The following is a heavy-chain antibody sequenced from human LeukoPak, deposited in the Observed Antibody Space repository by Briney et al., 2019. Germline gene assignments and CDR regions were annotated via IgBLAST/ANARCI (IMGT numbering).Heavy chain of an antibody. CDR3: ARSSCGGDCFSAIHF. V-gene: IGHV1-69*04. CDR2: IIPILDIA. J-gene: IGHJ4*02. D-gene: IGHD2-21*02. Sequence: GASVKVSCKASGGTFGSYAMSWVRQAPGQGLEWMGRIIPILDIANYAQKFQGRVTITADKSTTTAYMELSSLRSEDTAVYYCARSSCGGDCFSAIHFWGQGTLVTVSS. CDR1: GGTFGSYA.